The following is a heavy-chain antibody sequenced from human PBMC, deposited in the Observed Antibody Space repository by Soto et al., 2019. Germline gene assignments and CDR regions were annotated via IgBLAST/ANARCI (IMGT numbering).Heavy chain of an antibody. D-gene: IGHD3-10*01. J-gene: IGHJ4*02. CDR1: GFTFSSYS. Sequence: GGSLRLSCAASGFTFSSYSMNWVRQAPGKGLEWVSSISSSSSYIYYADPVKGRFTISRDNAKNSLYLQMNSLRAEDTAVYYCARDSFYGSGSSWSYYFDYWGQGTLVTVSS. CDR2: ISSSSSYI. V-gene: IGHV3-21*01. CDR3: ARDSFYGSGSSWSYYFDY.